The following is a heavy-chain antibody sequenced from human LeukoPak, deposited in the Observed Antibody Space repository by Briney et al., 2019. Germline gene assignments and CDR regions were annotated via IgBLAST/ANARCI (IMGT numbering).Heavy chain of an antibody. D-gene: IGHD6-13*01. CDR1: GYTFISYD. V-gene: IGHV1-8*03. CDR3: ARDQGIAAAGIDY. J-gene: IGHJ4*02. CDR2: MNPNSGNT. Sequence: ASVKVSCKAFGYTFISYDINWVRQATGQGLEWMGWMNPNSGNTGSAQKFQGRVTITRNTSISTAYMELSSLRSEDTAVYYCARDQGIAAAGIDYWGQGTLVTVSS.